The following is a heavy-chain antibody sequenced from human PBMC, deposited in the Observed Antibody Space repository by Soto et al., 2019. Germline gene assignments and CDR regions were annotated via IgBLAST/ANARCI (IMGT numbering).Heavy chain of an antibody. Sequence: QVQLQESGPGLVKPSQTLSLTCTVSGGSISSGGYYWSWIRQHPGKDLEWIGYIYYSGSTCYNTSLWIRITRLVDTSKIHFNLKLSTVTAADTAVYYCARWDYRVDYRGQVTLVTVAS. J-gene: IGHJ4*02. CDR2: IYYSGST. V-gene: IGHV4-31*03. D-gene: IGHD1-7*01. CDR3: ARWDYRVDY. CDR1: GGSISSGGYY.